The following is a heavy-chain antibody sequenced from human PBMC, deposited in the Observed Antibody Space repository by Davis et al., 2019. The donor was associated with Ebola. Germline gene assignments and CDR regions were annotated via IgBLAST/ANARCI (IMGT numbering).Heavy chain of an antibody. Sequence: GGSLRLSCAASGFTFSSYWMSWVRQAPGKGLEWVANIKQDGSEKYYADSVKGRFTISRDNAKNSLYLQMKSLRAEDTAVYYCAREGGDDFWSGYNDYWGQGTLVTVSS. CDR2: IKQDGSEK. CDR1: GFTFSSYW. CDR3: AREGGDDFWSGYNDY. D-gene: IGHD3-3*01. J-gene: IGHJ4*02. V-gene: IGHV3-7*03.